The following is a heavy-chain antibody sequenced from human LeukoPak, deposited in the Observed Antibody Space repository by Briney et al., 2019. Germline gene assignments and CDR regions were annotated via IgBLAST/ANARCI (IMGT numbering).Heavy chain of an antibody. CDR3: ALILGDAFDF. J-gene: IGHJ3*01. V-gene: IGHV3-66*02. Sequence: PGGSLRLSCAASGFTVSSNYMTWVRQAPGKGPEWVSVIYNDGSTYYADSVKGRFTISRDSSKNTLYLQMNTLRAEDAAMYYCALILGDAFDFWGQGTMVTVSS. CDR2: IYNDGST. D-gene: IGHD3-16*01. CDR1: GFTVSSNY.